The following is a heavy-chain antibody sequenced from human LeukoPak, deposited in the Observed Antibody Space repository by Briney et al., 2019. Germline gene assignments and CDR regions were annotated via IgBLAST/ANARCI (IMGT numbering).Heavy chain of an antibody. J-gene: IGHJ6*02. CDR3: ARDRRDYYDSSGGRYYGMDV. CDR2: IYYSRST. V-gene: IGHV4-39*07. Sequence: SETLSLTCTVSGGSISSSSYYWGWIRQPPGKGLEWIGSIYYSRSTYYNPSLKSRVTISVDTSKNQFSLKLSSVTAADTAVYYCARDRRDYYDSSGGRYYGMDVWGQGTTVTVSS. CDR1: GGSISSSSYY. D-gene: IGHD3-22*01.